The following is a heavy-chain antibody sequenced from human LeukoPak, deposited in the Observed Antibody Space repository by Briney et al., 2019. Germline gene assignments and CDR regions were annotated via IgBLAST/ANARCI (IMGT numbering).Heavy chain of an antibody. V-gene: IGHV3-30*18. CDR3: AKGHGSGSYYSWFDP. D-gene: IGHD3-10*01. CDR1: GFTFSTYG. CDR2: ISDYGSDK. J-gene: IGHJ5*02. Sequence: PGRSLRLSCAASGFTFSTYGMHWVRQAPGKGLEWVAAISDYGSDKYYADSVKGRFTISRDNSKNTLYLQMNSLRAEDTAVYYCAKGHGSGSYYSWFDPWGQGTLVTVSS.